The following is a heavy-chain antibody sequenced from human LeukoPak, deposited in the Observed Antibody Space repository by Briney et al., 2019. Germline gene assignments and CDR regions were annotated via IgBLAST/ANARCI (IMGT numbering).Heavy chain of an antibody. CDR2: ISAYNGNT. V-gene: IGHV1-18*01. D-gene: IGHD2-2*01. CDR1: GYTFTSYG. CDR3: ARDWGCSSTSCSVEGIYYYYMDV. Sequence: VASVKVSCKASGYTFTSYGISWVRQAPGQGLEWMGWISAYNGNTNYAQKLQGRVTMTTDTSTSTAYMERRSLRSDDTAVYYCARDWGCSSTSCSVEGIYYYYMDVWGKGTTVTVSS. J-gene: IGHJ6*03.